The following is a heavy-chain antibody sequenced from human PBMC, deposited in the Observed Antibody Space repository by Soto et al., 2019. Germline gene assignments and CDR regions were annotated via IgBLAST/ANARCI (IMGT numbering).Heavy chain of an antibody. D-gene: IGHD2-15*01. J-gene: IGHJ4*02. Sequence: EVQLVESGGGLVQPGRSLRLSCAASGFTFDDYAMHWVRRVPGKGLEWVSSISWNSNIIGYADSVKGRFTISRDNAKNSLSLPMNSLRPEDTALYYCAKGGPDGFCSGGRCDFDYWGQGTLVTVSS. CDR1: GFTFDDYA. CDR3: AKGGPDGFCSGGRCDFDY. CDR2: ISWNSNII. V-gene: IGHV3-9*01.